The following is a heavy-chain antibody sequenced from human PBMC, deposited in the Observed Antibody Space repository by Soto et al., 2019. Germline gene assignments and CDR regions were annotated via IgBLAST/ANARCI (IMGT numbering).Heavy chain of an antibody. V-gene: IGHV3-33*01. D-gene: IGHD6-19*01. J-gene: IGHJ6*02. CDR2: IWYDGSNK. CDR3: ARDPATAVAGTPSYYYYYGMDV. Sequence: PGGSLRLSCAASGLTFSSYGMHWVRQAPGKGLEWVAVIWYDGSNKYYADSVKGRFTISRDNSKNTLYLQMNSLRAEDTAVYYCARDPATAVAGTPSYYYYYGMDVWGQGTTVTVSS. CDR1: GLTFSSYG.